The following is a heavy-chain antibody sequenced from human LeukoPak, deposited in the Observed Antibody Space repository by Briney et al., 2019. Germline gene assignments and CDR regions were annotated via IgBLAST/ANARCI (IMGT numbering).Heavy chain of an antibody. J-gene: IGHJ4*02. V-gene: IGHV3-49*04. CDR3: TRNGGNSYGPYRTFDY. CDR1: GFTFSSYA. D-gene: IGHD5-18*01. CDR2: IRSKTFGGTT. Sequence: DPGGSLRLSCAASGFTFSSYAMHWVRQAPGKGLEWVGFIRSKTFGGTTDYAASVKGRFTISRDDSKSIADLQMDSLQTEDTAVYYCTRNGGNSYGPYRTFDYWGQGTLVTVSS.